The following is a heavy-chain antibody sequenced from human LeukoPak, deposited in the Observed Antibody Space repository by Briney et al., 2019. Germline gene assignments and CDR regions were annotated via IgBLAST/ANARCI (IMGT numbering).Heavy chain of an antibody. V-gene: IGHV3-23*01. D-gene: IGHD2-2*02. CDR2: ISGSGGST. CDR1: GITFSNYA. Sequence: GGSLRLSCAASGITFSNYAMSWVRQAPGKGLEWVSAISGSGGSTYYADSVKGRFTISRDNSKNTLYLQMNSLRAEDTAVYYCARAPVTARYPHYFEYWGQGTLVTVSS. J-gene: IGHJ4*02. CDR3: ARAPVTARYPHYFEY.